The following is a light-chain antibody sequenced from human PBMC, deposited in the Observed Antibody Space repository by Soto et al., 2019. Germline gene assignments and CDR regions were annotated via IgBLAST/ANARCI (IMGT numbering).Light chain of an antibody. J-gene: IGLJ2*01. V-gene: IGLV2-14*01. CDR1: SSDVGGYNY. Sequence: QSVLTQPASVSGSPGQSITISCTGSSSDVGGYNYVSWYQQHPGKAPKLMIYEVTNRPSGVSNRFSGSKSGNTASQTISGLQGEDEADYYCSSYTSSSTVVFGGGTKLTVL. CDR2: EVT. CDR3: SSYTSSSTVV.